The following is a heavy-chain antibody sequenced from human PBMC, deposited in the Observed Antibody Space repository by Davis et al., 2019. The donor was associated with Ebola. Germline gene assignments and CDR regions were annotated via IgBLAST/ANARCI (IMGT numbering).Heavy chain of an antibody. J-gene: IGHJ4*02. Sequence: HTGGSLRLSCAASGFTFSSHWMQWVRQGPGKGLVWVSHIKFDGSVTNYADSVRGRFTISRDNAKNTLFLQMNSLRAEDTAVYYCARDPYWWGQGTLVTVSS. V-gene: IGHV3-74*01. CDR2: IKFDGSVT. D-gene: IGHD2-8*02. CDR3: ARDPYW. CDR1: GFTFSSHW.